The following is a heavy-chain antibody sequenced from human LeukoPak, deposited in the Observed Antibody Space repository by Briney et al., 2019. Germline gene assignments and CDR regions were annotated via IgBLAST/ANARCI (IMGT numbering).Heavy chain of an antibody. V-gene: IGHV1-18*01. CDR2: ISGYNGNT. D-gene: IGHD3-10*01. J-gene: IGHJ6*02. CDR3: ARGGGSGSNGMDV. CDR1: GYTFTSYD. Sequence: ASVKVSCKASGYTFTSYDISWVRQAPGQGLEWMGWISGYNGNTNYGQKFQGRVTVTTDKSTSTAYMELRSLRSDDTAAYYCARGGGSGSNGMDVWGQGTTVTVSS.